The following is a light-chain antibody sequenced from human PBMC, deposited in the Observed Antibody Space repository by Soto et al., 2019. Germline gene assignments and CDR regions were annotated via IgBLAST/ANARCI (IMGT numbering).Light chain of an antibody. CDR2: GAS. CDR3: QQYNNWPLT. Sequence: EIVMTQSPATLSVSPGERATLSCRASQSVSSNLAWYQQKPGQAPRLLIYGASSRATGIPVRFSGSGSGTEFTLTISSLQSEDFAVYYGQQYNNWPLTFGQGTRLEIK. V-gene: IGKV3-15*01. CDR1: QSVSSN. J-gene: IGKJ5*01.